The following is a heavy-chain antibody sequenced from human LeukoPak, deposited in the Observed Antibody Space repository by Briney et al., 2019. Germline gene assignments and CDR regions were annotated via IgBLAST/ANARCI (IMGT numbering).Heavy chain of an antibody. Sequence: GASVKVSCKASGYTFTGYYTHWVRQAPGQGLEWMGWINPNSGGTNYAQKFQGRVTMTRDTSISTAYMELSRLRSDDTAVYYCAAGYCSSTSCYGNSFDYWGQGTLVTVSS. CDR2: INPNSGGT. CDR1: GYTFTGYY. V-gene: IGHV1-2*02. D-gene: IGHD2-2*01. CDR3: AAGYCSSTSCYGNSFDY. J-gene: IGHJ4*02.